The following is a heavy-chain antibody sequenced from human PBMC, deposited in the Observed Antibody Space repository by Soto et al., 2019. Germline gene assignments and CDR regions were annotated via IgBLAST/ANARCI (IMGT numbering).Heavy chain of an antibody. J-gene: IGHJ4*02. CDR2: IGGSGAPT. D-gene: IGHD3-10*01. Sequence: PRLSCAASGFTFSNYAMNWVRQAPGKGLEWVSTIGGSGAPTYYADSVRGRFTISRDNSKNTLYLQMNSLRDEDTAVYFCASKLTFGSSSDYWGQGTLVTVSS. V-gene: IGHV3-23*01. CDR1: GFTFSNYA. CDR3: ASKLTFGSSSDY.